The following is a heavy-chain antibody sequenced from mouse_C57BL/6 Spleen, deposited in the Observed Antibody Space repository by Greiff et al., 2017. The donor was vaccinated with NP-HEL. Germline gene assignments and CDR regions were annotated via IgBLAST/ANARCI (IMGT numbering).Heavy chain of an antibody. D-gene: IGHD2-4*01. V-gene: IGHV1-18*01. Sequence: EVQLQESGPELVKPGASVKIPCKASGYTFTDYNMDWVKQSHGKSLEWIGDINPNNGGTIYNQKFKGKATLTVDKSSSTAYMELRSLTSEDTAVYYCARNYGVNYAMDYWGQGTSVTVSS. CDR1: GYTFTDYN. J-gene: IGHJ4*01. CDR3: ARNYGVNYAMDY. CDR2: INPNNGGT.